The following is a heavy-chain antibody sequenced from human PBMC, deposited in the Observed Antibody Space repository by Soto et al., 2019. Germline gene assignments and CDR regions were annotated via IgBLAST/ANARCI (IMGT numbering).Heavy chain of an antibody. D-gene: IGHD3-22*01. CDR1: GFHFRSYG. J-gene: IGHJ4*02. Sequence: EVQLLESGGGLVQPGGSLRLSCAASGFHFRSYGMSWVRQAPGKGLEWVSGLSGSGGSTYYADSVKGRFTISRDISNNTLYLQMNSLRAEDTATYYCVRDGLDYYDTERLYFDNWGQGTLVTVSS. CDR2: LSGSGGST. V-gene: IGHV3-23*01. CDR3: VRDGLDYYDTERLYFDN.